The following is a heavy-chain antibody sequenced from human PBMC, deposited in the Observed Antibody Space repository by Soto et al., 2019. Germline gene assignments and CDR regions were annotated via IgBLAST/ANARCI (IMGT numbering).Heavy chain of an antibody. V-gene: IGHV3-23*01. J-gene: IGHJ4*02. CDR2: ISGSGGTT. CDR1: GFTFSSYS. Sequence: EVQLLESGGASVQPGGSVRLSCAVSGFTFSSYSMSWVRQATGKGLDWVSGISGSGGTTYYAESVKGRFTMSRDNPKKMVFVQMISLRPEDTAKYYCAKERTDLWSGTTGGFDHWGQGLLVTVSS. D-gene: IGHD3-3*01. CDR3: AKERTDLWSGTTGGFDH.